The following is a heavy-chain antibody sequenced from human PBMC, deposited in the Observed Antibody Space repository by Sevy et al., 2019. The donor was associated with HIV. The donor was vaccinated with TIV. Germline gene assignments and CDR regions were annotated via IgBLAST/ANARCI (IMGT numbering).Heavy chain of an antibody. CDR3: ARDRYYYGSGELLYYFDY. V-gene: IGHV3-33*01. CDR2: IWYDGSNK. J-gene: IGHJ4*02. D-gene: IGHD3-10*01. Sequence: GGYLRLSCAASGFTFSSYGMHWVRQAPGKGLEWVVVIWYDGSNKYYADSVKGRFTISRDNSKNTLYLQMNSLRAEDTAVYYCARDRYYYGSGELLYYFDYWGQGTLVTVSS. CDR1: GFTFSSYG.